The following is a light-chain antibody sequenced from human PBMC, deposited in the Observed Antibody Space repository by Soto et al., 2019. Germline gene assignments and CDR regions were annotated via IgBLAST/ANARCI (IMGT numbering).Light chain of an antibody. Sequence: DIVMTQSPDSLVVSLGEKATLNCKSSQSVLYSSNNNNYLAWYQQKPGQPPKLLIYWASTRESGVPDRFSGSGSGTDFTLTISSLQAEDVAVYYCQQYYSFPQTFGQGTKVDIK. CDR3: QQYYSFPQT. V-gene: IGKV4-1*01. CDR1: QSVLYSSNNNNY. J-gene: IGKJ1*01. CDR2: WAS.